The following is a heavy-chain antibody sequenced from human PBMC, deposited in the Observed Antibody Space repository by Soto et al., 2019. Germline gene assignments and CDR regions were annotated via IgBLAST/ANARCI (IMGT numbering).Heavy chain of an antibody. D-gene: IGHD3-22*01. CDR1: GFTFSSYG. Sequence: HPVGSLRLSCAASGFTFSSYGMHWVRQAPGKGLEWVAVISYDGSNEYYADSVKGRFTISRDNSKNTLYLQMNSLRAEDTAVYYCAKDFANGYYDSSGYLHYWGQGTLVTVSS. CDR2: ISYDGSNE. V-gene: IGHV3-30*18. CDR3: AKDFANGYYDSSGYLHY. J-gene: IGHJ4*02.